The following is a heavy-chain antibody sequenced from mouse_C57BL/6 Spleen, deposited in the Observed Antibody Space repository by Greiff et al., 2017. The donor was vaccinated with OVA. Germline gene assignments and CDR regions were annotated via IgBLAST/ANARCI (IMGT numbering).Heavy chain of an antibody. CDR1: GYTFTSYW. CDR3: ARRDYGSSYDWFAY. Sequence: QVQLKQPGAELVKPGASVKLSCKASGYTFTSYWMHWVKQRPGQGLEWIGMIHPNSGSTNYNEKFKSKATLTVDKSSSTAYMQLSSLTSEDSAVYYCARRDYGSSYDWFAYWGQGTLVTVSA. V-gene: IGHV1-64*01. CDR2: IHPNSGST. J-gene: IGHJ3*01. D-gene: IGHD1-1*01.